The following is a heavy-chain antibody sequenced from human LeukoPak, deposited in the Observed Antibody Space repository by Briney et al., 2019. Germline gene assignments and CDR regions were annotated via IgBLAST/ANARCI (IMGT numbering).Heavy chain of an antibody. CDR3: AKPTTGSPTAAGLDY. Sequence: PGGSLRLSCAASGFTFSSYGMYWVRQAPGKGLEWVSYISFSGSNVHYADSVKGRFTTSRDNSKSTLFLQMNSLRPEDTAVYYCAKPTTGSPTAAGLDYWGQGTLVTVS. CDR2: ISFSGSNV. V-gene: IGHV3-30*02. D-gene: IGHD1-1*01. J-gene: IGHJ4*02. CDR1: GFTFSSYG.